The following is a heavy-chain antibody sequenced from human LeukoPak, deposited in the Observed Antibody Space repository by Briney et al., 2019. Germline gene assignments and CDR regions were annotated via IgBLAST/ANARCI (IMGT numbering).Heavy chain of an antibody. J-gene: IGHJ4*02. CDR2: IYYSGST. D-gene: IGHD6-13*01. V-gene: IGHV4-59*08. CDR1: GGSISSYY. Sequence: SETLSLTCTVSGGSISSYYWSWIRQPPGKGLEWIGYIYYSGSTNYNPSLKSRVTISVDTSKNQFSLKLSSVTAADTAVYYCAGEIAAAENDYWGQGTLVTVSS. CDR3: AGEIAAAENDY.